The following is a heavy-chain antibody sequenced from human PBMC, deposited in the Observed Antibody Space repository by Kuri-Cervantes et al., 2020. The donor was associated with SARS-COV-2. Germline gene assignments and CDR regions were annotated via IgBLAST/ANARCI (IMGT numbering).Heavy chain of an antibody. Sequence: GSLRLSCTVSGASTSSSNYYWGWIRQPPGKGLEWIGSISYSGTTSHNPSLKSRVTISLDTSKNQFSLRLTSVTAADSAVYYCARHLGGYGDRGFDFWGQGTLVTVSS. V-gene: IGHV4-39*01. CDR1: GASTSSSNYY. CDR2: ISYSGTT. J-gene: IGHJ4*02. CDR3: ARHLGGYGDRGFDF. D-gene: IGHD4-17*01.